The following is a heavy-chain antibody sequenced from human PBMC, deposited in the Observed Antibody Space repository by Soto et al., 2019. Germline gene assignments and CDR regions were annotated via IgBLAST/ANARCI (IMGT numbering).Heavy chain of an antibody. CDR1: GYSFTSYW. CDR3: ASVTYSSSWYYFDY. D-gene: IGHD6-13*01. J-gene: IGHJ4*02. V-gene: IGHV5-10-1*01. Sequence: GESLKISCKGSGYSFTSYWISWVRQMPGKGLEWMGRIDPSDSYTNYSPSFQGNVTISADKSISTAXXXXSXLKASDTAMYYCASVTYSSSWYYFDYPGQGTLVTRSS. CDR2: IDPSDSYT.